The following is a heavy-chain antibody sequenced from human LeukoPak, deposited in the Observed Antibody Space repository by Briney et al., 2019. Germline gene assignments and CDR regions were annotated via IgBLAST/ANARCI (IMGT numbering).Heavy chain of an antibody. D-gene: IGHD1-1*01. J-gene: IGHJ3*02. V-gene: IGHV3-74*01. CDR1: GFTFTKYW. Sequence: GGSLRLSCAASGFTFTKYWMHWVRQAPGKGPVWVARINSDGRSTIYADSVKGRFTISRDNAKNTLYLQMNSLRAENTDVYYCTDLSTGDAFDIWGQGTMVTVSS. CDR2: INSDGRST. CDR3: TDLSTGDAFDI.